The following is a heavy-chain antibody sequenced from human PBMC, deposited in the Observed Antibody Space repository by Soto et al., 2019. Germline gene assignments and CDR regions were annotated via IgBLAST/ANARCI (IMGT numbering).Heavy chain of an antibody. CDR1: GFSVTTTGVG. CDR3: AYRYGSSDGWFDP. Sequence: QITLKESGPALVNPTQTLTLTCACSGFSVTTTGVGVGWFRQPPGKALEWVALIFWDDDKRYTPSLRNRLDIRRDPSKNQVALKMTNVDPGDTGTYFCAYRYGSSDGWFDPWGQGIMVTVSS. J-gene: IGHJ5*02. CDR2: IFWDDDK. D-gene: IGHD3-16*02. V-gene: IGHV2-5*02.